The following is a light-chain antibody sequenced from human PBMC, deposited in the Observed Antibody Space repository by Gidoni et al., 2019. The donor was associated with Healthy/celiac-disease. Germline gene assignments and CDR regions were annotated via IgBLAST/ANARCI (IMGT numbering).Light chain of an antibody. J-gene: IGLJ2*01. CDR1: SSAVGGYNY. V-gene: IGLV2-8*01. CDR3: SSYAGSNNFVV. CDR2: EVS. Sequence: QSALTHPPSAPGSPGQSVTIPCPGTSSAVGGYNYVSRYQHHPGHAPKLMIYEVSKRPSGVPDRFSGSKSGNAASLTVSGLQAEDEADYYCSSYAGSNNFVVFGGGTKLTVL.